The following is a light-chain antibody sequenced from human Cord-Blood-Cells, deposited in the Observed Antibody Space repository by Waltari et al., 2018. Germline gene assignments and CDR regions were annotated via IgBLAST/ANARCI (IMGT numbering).Light chain of an antibody. V-gene: IGKV3-15*01. CDR3: QQYNNWPQT. Sequence: EIVMTQSPATLSVSPGERPTLSCRASQSVSSNLAWYQQKPGQAPRLLLYCASTRATGIPARFSGSGSGTEFTLTISSLQSEDFAVYYCQQYNNWPQTFGQGTKVEIK. CDR2: CAS. CDR1: QSVSSN. J-gene: IGKJ1*01.